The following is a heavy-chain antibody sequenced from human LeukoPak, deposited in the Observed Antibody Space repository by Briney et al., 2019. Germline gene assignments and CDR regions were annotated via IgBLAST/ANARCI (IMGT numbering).Heavy chain of an antibody. V-gene: IGHV3-66*01. J-gene: IGHJ4*02. CDR1: GLTVSSNY. CDR3: ARDGIAMTLDY. D-gene: IGHD2-2*01. CDR2: IYGDGTT. Sequence: GGSLRLSCAASGLTVSSNYMSWVRQAPGKGVEWVSVIYGDGTTGYADSVKDRFIIFRDTSKDTLYLQMGSLRVEDTAVYYCARDGIAMTLDYWGQGTLVIVSS.